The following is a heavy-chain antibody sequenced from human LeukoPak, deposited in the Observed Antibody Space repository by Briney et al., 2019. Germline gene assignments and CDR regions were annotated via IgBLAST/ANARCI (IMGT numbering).Heavy chain of an antibody. D-gene: IGHD5-12*01. J-gene: IGHJ3*02. CDR2: ISSSGSTI. CDR1: GFTFSDYY. Sequence: GGSLRLSCAASGFTFSDYYMSWIRQAPGKGLEWDSYISSSGSTIYYADSVKGRFTISRDNAKNSLYLQMNSLRAEDTAVYYCARPKTKVASGAFDIWGQGTMVTVSS. V-gene: IGHV3-11*04. CDR3: ARPKTKVASGAFDI.